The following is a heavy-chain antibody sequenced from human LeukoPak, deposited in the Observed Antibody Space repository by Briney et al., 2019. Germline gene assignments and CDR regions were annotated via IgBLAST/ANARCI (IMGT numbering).Heavy chain of an antibody. CDR1: GGSFSGYY. V-gene: IGHV4-34*01. CDR2: INHSGST. D-gene: IGHD6-19*01. J-gene: IGHJ4*02. CDR3: ARGPARGIAVTRC. Sequence: KPSETLSLTCAVYGGSFSGYYWSWIRQPPGKGLEWIGEINHSGSTNYNPSLKSRVTISVDTSKNQFSLKLSSVTAADTAVYYCARGPARGIAVTRCWGQGTLVTVSS.